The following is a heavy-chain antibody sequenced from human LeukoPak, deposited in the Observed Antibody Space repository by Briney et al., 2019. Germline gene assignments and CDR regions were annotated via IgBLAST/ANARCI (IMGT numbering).Heavy chain of an antibody. CDR1: GFTFSSYA. CDR3: AKDQIYYYGSGSPWNWFDP. Sequence: YPGGSLRLSCAASGFTFSSYAMSWVRQAPGKGLEWVSAISGSGGSTYYADSVKGRFTISRDNSKNTLYLQMNSLRAEDTAVYYCAKDQIYYYGSGSPWNWFDPWGQGTLVTVSS. V-gene: IGHV3-23*01. CDR2: ISGSGGST. J-gene: IGHJ5*02. D-gene: IGHD3-10*01.